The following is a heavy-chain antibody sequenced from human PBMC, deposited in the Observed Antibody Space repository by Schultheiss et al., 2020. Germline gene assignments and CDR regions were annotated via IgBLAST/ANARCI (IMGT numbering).Heavy chain of an antibody. CDR1: GFIFSDYY. CDR2: ISNSGRTI. Sequence: GGSLRLSCAASGFIFSDYYMSWIRQAPGEGLEWVSYISNSGRTIYYADSVKGRFTISRDNSQNTLYLQTNSLRAEDTALYYCGSCTYGNCWGRIDYWGQGTLVTVSS. CDR3: GSCTYGNCWGRIDY. V-gene: IGHV3-11*04. J-gene: IGHJ4*02. D-gene: IGHD2-8*01.